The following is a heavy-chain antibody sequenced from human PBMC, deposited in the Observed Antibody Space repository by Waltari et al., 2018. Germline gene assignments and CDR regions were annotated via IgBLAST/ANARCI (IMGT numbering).Heavy chain of an antibody. Sequence: EVQLVESGGGLVQPGGSPRLSCGASGSTFSRYWMSWVRQTPGKGLQWVANINYDGSQRYYVDSVKGRFTISRDNAKNSVYLQMNSLRVEDTAVYYCAKSRGFEYWGQGALITVSS. CDR1: GSTFSRYW. V-gene: IGHV3-7*01. CDR3: AKSRGFEY. J-gene: IGHJ4*02. D-gene: IGHD2-2*01. CDR2: INYDGSQR.